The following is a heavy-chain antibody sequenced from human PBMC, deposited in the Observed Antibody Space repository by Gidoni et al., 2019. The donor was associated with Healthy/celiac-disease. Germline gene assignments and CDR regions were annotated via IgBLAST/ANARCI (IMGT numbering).Heavy chain of an antibody. CDR3: ARVVGATIWFDP. CDR2: IRAYNGNT. D-gene: IGHD1-26*01. J-gene: IGHJ5*02. CDR1: GYTFTRYG. Sequence: HVHLVQSGAEVKKPGASVKVSCKASGYTFTRYGISWVRQAPGQGLKCMGWIRAYNGNTNYAQKLQGRVTMTTDPFTSTAYMELRSLRSDDTAVYYCARVVGATIWFDPWGQGTLVTVSS. V-gene: IGHV1-18*01.